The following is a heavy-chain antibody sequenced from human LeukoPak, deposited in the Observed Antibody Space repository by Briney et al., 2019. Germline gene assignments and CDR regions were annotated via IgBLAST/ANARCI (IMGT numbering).Heavy chain of an antibody. CDR2: INHSGST. V-gene: IGHV4-34*01. CDR3: ARRGSPVVQAAMRWFDP. CDR1: GGSFSGYY. Sequence: SETLSLTCAVYGGSFSGYYWSWIRQPPGKGLEWIGEINHSGSTNYNPSLESRVTISVDTSKNQFSLKLSSVTAADTAVYYCARRGSPVVQAAMRWFDPWGQGTLVTVSS. J-gene: IGHJ5*02. D-gene: IGHD2-2*01.